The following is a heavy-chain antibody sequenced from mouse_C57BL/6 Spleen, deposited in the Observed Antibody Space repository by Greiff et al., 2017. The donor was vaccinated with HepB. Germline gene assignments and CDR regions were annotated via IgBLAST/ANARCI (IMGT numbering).Heavy chain of an antibody. Sequence: EVMLVESGEGLVKPGGSLKLSCAASGFTFSSYAMSWVRQTPEKRLEWVAYISSGGDYIYYADTVKGRFTISRDNARNTLYLQMSSLKSEDTAMYYCTSEDDGRPWFAYWGQGTLVTVSA. V-gene: IGHV5-9-1*02. CDR2: ISSGGDYI. J-gene: IGHJ3*01. CDR3: TSEDDGRPWFAY. CDR1: GFTFSSYA.